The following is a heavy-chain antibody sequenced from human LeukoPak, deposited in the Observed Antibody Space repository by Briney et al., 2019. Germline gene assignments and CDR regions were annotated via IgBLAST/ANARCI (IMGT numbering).Heavy chain of an antibody. Sequence: PSETLSLTCTVSGGSISSSSYYWGWIRQPPGKGLEWIGSIYYSGSTYYNPSLKSRVTISVDTSKNQFSLKLSSVTAADTAVYYCAREHLDVDTAMDLIDYWGQGTLVTVSS. CDR1: GGSISSSSYY. J-gene: IGHJ4*02. D-gene: IGHD5-18*01. V-gene: IGHV4-39*07. CDR2: IYYSGST. CDR3: AREHLDVDTAMDLIDY.